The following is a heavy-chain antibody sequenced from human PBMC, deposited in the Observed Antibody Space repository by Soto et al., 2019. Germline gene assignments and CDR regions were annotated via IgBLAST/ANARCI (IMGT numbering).Heavy chain of an antibody. CDR2: ISYDGSKK. CDR1: GFTFSSYG. V-gene: IGHV3-30*03. D-gene: IGHD3-3*01. Sequence: QVQLVESGGGVVQPGRSLRLSCAASGFTFSSYGMHWVRQAPGKGLEWVAVISYDGSKKYYADSVKGRFTISRDNSKNTLYLQMDSLRDEDTAVYYCARGYTSGYPSNWCDPWGQGTLVTVSS. CDR3: ARGYTSGYPSNWCDP. J-gene: IGHJ5*02.